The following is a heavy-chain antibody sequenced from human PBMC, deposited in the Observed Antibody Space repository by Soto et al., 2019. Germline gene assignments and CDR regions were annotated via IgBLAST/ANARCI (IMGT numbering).Heavy chain of an antibody. J-gene: IGHJ4*02. Sequence: GGSLRLSCSASGFSFSTSEMNWVRQAPGKGLEWISYISSIGSTIYYADSVKGRFTISRDNAKNSLYLQMSSLRAEDTAVYYCAKGNSPVTVYWGQGSLVTVSS. CDR2: ISSIGSTI. D-gene: IGHD3-16*02. CDR3: AKGNSPVTVY. CDR1: GFSFSTSE. V-gene: IGHV3-48*03.